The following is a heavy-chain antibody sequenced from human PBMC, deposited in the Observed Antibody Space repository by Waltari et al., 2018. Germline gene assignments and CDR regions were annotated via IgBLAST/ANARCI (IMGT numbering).Heavy chain of an antibody. CDR3: ARGSAAYVRFWDL. J-gene: IGHJ5*02. V-gene: IGHV3-7*03. CDR2: IKWDGSAA. CDR1: GVSPRAPW. D-gene: IGHD3-10*02. Sequence: EAQLMESGGGLVQPGGSLGLACAASGVSPRAPWMTWVRRAPGKGLEWVANIKWDGSAAWYAESMSGRFIISRDNAKNSVFLQMSSPTADDTATYYCARGSAAYVRFWDLWGQGTVVTVSS.